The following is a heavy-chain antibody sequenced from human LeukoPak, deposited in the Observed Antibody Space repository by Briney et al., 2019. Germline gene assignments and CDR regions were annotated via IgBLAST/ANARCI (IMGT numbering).Heavy chain of an antibody. V-gene: IGHV4-39*01. CDR3: ARVFLAGFSFDY. J-gene: IGHJ4*02. D-gene: IGHD3-10*01. CDR1: GGSISSSSYY. CDR2: IYYSGST. Sequence: PSETLSLTCTVSGGSISSSSYYWGWIRQPPGKGLEWIGSIYYSGSTYYNPSLKSRVTISVDTSKNQFSLKLSSVTAADTAVYYCARVFLAGFSFDYWGQGTLVTVSS.